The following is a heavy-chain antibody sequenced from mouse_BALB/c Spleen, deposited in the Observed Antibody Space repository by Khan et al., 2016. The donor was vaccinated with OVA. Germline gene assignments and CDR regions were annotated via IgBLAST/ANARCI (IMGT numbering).Heavy chain of an antibody. J-gene: IGHJ2*02. Sequence: EVQLVESGPGLVKPSQSLSLTCTVTGYSITSDYAWNWLRQFPGNKLEWMGFISYSGNTKYNPSLKSRFSITRDTSKNQFFLQLNSVTTEDTATYYCARDYGGDCDYWGQGTSLTVAA. CDR2: ISYSGNT. CDR3: ARDYGGDCDY. V-gene: IGHV3-2*02. CDR1: GYSITSDYA. D-gene: IGHD1-1*02.